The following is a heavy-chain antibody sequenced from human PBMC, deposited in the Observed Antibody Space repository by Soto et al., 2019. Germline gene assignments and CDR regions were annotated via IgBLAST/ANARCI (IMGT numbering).Heavy chain of an antibody. J-gene: IGHJ4*02. V-gene: IGHV1-18*01. CDR2: ISAYNGNT. Sequence: QVQLVQSGADVKKPGASVKVSCKASGYTFTSYGISWVRQAPGQGLEWMGWISAYNGNTNYAQKLQGRVTMTTDTSTSTAYMELRSLRSDDTAVYYCARASCSGGSCYSYYFDYWGQGTLVTVSS. CDR3: ARASCSGGSCYSYYFDY. CDR1: GYTFTSYG. D-gene: IGHD2-15*01.